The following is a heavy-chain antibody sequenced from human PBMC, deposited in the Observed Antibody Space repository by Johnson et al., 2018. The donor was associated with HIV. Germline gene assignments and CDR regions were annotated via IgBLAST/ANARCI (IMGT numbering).Heavy chain of an antibody. V-gene: IGHV3-15*01. Sequence: VQLVESGGGLVKPGGSLRLSCAASGFTFSNAWMSWVRQAPGKGLEWVGRIKSKTDGGTTDYAAPVKGRFTIPRDDSKNTLYLQMNSLKTEYTAVYYCPTDKAAAAGNRAPLFDAFDIWGQGTMVTVSS. CDR1: GFTFSNAW. CDR2: IKSKTDGGTT. J-gene: IGHJ3*02. CDR3: PTDKAAAAGNRAPLFDAFDI. D-gene: IGHD6-13*01.